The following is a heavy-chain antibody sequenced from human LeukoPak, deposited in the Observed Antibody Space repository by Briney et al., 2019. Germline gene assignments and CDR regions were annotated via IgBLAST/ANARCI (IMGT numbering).Heavy chain of an antibody. CDR1: GYLFTSYW. CDR2: IYPGDSDT. D-gene: IGHD6-13*01. J-gene: IGHJ4*02. Sequence: GESLEISCQGSGYLFTSYWIGWVRPLPGKGLEWMGIIYPGDSDTRYSPSFQGPVTISADKSISTAYLQWSSLKASDTAMYYCARLGSIAAAGTGFDYWGQGTLVTVSS. CDR3: ARLGSIAAAGTGFDY. V-gene: IGHV5-51*01.